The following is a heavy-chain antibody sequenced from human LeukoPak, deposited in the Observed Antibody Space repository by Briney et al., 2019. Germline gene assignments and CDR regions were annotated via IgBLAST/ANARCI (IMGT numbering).Heavy chain of an antibody. J-gene: IGHJ4*02. V-gene: IGHV3-48*03. Sequence: GGSLRLSCAASGFTFSSYEMNWVRQAPGKGLEWVSYISSSGSTIYYADSVKGRFTISRDNAKNSLYLQMNNLRAEDTAVCYCASPPRGDCSGGSCYDYWGQGTLVTVSS. CDR2: ISSSGSTI. D-gene: IGHD2-15*01. CDR1: GFTFSSYE. CDR3: ASPPRGDCSGGSCYDY.